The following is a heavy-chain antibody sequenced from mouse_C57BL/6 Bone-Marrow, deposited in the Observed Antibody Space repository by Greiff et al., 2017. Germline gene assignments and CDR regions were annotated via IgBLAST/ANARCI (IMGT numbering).Heavy chain of an antibody. Sequence: PASGIDFSRYWMSWVRRAPGKGLEWIGEINPDSSTINYAPSLKDKFIISRDNAKNTLYLQMSKVRSEDTALYYCAREGDYYGSSPFAYWGQGTLVTVSA. CDR3: AREGDYYGSSPFAY. D-gene: IGHD1-1*01. V-gene: IGHV4-1*01. J-gene: IGHJ3*01. CDR1: GIDFSRYW. CDR2: INPDSSTI.